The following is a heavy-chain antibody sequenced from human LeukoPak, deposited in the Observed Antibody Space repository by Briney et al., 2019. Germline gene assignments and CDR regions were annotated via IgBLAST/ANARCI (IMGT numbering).Heavy chain of an antibody. CDR3: ARASYRYDFWSGYYPPYWFDP. V-gene: IGHV3-7*01. D-gene: IGHD3-3*01. CDR1: GFTFSSYW. J-gene: IGHJ5*02. CDR2: IKQDGSEK. Sequence: GGSLRLSCPASGFTFSSYWMSWVRQAPGKGLEWVANIKQDGSEKYYVDSVKGRFTISRDNAKNSLYLQMNGLRAEDTAVYYCARASYRYDFWSGYYPPYWFDPWGQGTLVTVSS.